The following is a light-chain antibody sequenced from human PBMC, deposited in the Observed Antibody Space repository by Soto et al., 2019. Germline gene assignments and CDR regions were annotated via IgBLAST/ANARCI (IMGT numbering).Light chain of an antibody. Sequence: DIQMTQSPSTLSASVGDRVTITCRASQSISSWLAWYQQKPGKAPKLLIYDASSLESGVPSRFSGSGSGTEFTLTISSLQHDDFATYYCQQYQTFGQGTKVEIK. V-gene: IGKV1-5*01. CDR1: QSISSW. CDR2: DAS. CDR3: QQYQT. J-gene: IGKJ1*01.